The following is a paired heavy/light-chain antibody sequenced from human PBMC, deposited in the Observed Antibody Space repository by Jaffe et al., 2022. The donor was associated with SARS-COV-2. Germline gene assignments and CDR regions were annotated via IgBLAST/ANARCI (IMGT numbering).Heavy chain of an antibody. CDR3: VGGDLLTGYPHPDSGGG. D-gene: IGHD3-9*01. Sequence: EVQLAESGGDLVRPGGSLRLSCVASGFSFRGYSMHWVRQAPGKGLQWISYISTSGGTIKYADSVKGRFIISRDNAKNSLYLQMNSLLAEDTAVYYCVGGDLLTGYPHPDSGGGWGQGTLVTVSS. CDR1: GFSFRGYS. CDR2: ISTSGGTI. V-gene: IGHV3-48*01. J-gene: IGHJ1*01.
Light chain of an antibody. Sequence: DIQMTQSPSSLSASVGDRVTITCQASQGIRKYLNWWQQKAGEVPKLLIYDASVLESGVPSRFSGSGSGTDFTFTIASLQPEDVGTYFCQRYDDVRLSFGGGTKVEI. CDR3: QRYDDVRLS. CDR1: QGIRKY. J-gene: IGKJ4*01. V-gene: IGKV1-33*01. CDR2: DAS.